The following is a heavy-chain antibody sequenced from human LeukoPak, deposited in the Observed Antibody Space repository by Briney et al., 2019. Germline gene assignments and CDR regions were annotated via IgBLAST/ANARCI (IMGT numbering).Heavy chain of an antibody. CDR2: ISGSGGST. D-gene: IGHD3-10*01. CDR3: AKGAKPADYYGSGSYYMVDY. V-gene: IGHV3-23*01. CDR1: GFTFSSYA. Sequence: GSLRLSCAASGFTFSSYAMTWVRQAPGKGLEWVSAISGSGGSTYYADSVKGRFTISRDNSKNTLYLQMNSLRAEDTAVYYCAKGAKPADYYGSGSYYMVDYWGQGTLVTVSS. J-gene: IGHJ4*02.